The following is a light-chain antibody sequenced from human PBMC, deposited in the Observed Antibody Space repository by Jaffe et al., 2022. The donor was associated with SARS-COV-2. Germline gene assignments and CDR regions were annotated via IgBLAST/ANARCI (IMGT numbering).Light chain of an antibody. CDR1: QSVGSSF. CDR3: QQYGSSPFT. Sequence: EIVLTQSPGTLSLSPGERATLSCRASQSVGSSFFAWYQQKPGQAPRLLIYDISSRATGIPDRFSGSGSGTDFALTISRLEPEDFAVYYCQQYGSSPFTFGPGTKVDIK. V-gene: IGKV3-20*01. CDR2: DIS. J-gene: IGKJ3*01.